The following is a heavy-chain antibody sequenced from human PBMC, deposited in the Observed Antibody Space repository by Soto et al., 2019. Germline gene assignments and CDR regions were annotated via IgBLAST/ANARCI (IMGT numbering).Heavy chain of an antibody. CDR2: VSNDGRNT. V-gene: IGHV3-30*18. D-gene: IGHD6-19*01. CDR3: AKGGRQWLVTSDFNY. J-gene: IGHJ4*02. CDR1: GFIFSDYA. Sequence: RGSLRLSCAASGFIFSDYAMHWVRQAPGKGLEWVAVVSNDGRNTHYADSVKGRFTISRDSSKNTVSLEMTSLRAEDTAVYYCAKGGRQWLVTSDFNYWGQGALVTVSS.